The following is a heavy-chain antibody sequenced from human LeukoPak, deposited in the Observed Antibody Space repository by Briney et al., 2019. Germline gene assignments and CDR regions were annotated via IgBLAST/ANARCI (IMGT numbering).Heavy chain of an antibody. V-gene: IGHV3-21*01. D-gene: IGHD3-3*01. CDR3: ARDASNIDFAPYFYYMDV. Sequence: SGGSLRLSCTASGFTLSLYSMHWVRQAPGKGLEWVSSIGRSSQYIYYGDSVRGRFTISRDNAKNSLYLDMNSPRAEDTAVYYCARDASNIDFAPYFYYMDVWGKETTVTVSS. J-gene: IGHJ6*03. CDR1: GFTLSLYS. CDR2: IGRSSQYI.